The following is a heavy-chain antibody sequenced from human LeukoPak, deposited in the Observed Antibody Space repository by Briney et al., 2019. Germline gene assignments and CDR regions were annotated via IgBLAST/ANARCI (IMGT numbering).Heavy chain of an antibody. CDR3: ARELRDGYRYYYMDV. J-gene: IGHJ6*03. D-gene: IGHD5-24*01. V-gene: IGHV1-69*06. CDR2: IIPIFGTA. Sequence: GASVKVSCKASGGTFSSYAISWVRQAPGQGLEWMGGIIPIFGTANYAQKFQGRVTITADKSTSTAYMELSSLRSEDTAVYYCARELRDGYRYYYMDVWGKGTTVTVSS. CDR1: GGTFSSYA.